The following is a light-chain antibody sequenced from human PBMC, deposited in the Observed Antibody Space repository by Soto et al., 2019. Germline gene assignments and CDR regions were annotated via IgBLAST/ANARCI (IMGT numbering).Light chain of an antibody. J-gene: IGKJ1*01. Sequence: EIVLTQSPGTLSLSPGERATLSCRASQSVSSSYLGWYQQKPGQAPRLLIYAASTRATGIPERFSGSGSGTDFTFTISRLEPEDFAVYYCQQSGSSLSWTFGQGTKVEIK. CDR3: QQSGSSLSWT. V-gene: IGKV3-20*01. CDR2: AAS. CDR1: QSVSSSY.